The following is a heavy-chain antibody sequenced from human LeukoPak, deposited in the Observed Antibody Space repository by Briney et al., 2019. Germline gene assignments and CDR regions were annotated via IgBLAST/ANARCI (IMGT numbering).Heavy chain of an antibody. CDR2: IYYSGST. D-gene: IGHD2-2*01. CDR1: GGSISSYY. J-gene: IGHJ4*02. CDR3: ARVIGYCSSTSCFGYFDY. V-gene: IGHV4-59*08. Sequence: SETLSLTCTVSGGSISSYYWSWIRQPPGKGLAWVGYIYYSGSTNYNPSLKSRVTTSVDTSKNQLFLKLSAVIAADTAVYYCARVIGYCSSTSCFGYFDYWGQGTLVTVSS.